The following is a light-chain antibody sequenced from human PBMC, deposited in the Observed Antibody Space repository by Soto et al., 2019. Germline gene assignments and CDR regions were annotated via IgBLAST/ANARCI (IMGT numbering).Light chain of an antibody. CDR3: QQYVTSPHT. Sequence: EIVLTQSPGTLSLSPGERATLSCRASQSVNSNYLAWYQQKPGQVPRPLIYGASIRAAGVPDRLSGSGSGTDFTLTISRLEPEDYAVYYCQQYVTSPHTFGLGPKLEIK. V-gene: IGKV3-20*01. J-gene: IGKJ2*01. CDR2: GAS. CDR1: QSVNSNY.